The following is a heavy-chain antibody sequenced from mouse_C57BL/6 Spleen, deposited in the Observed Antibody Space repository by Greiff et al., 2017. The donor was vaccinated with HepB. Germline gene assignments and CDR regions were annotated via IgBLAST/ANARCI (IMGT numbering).Heavy chain of an antibody. J-gene: IGHJ1*03. V-gene: IGHV5-17*01. Sequence: EVMLVESGGGLVKPGGSLKLSCAASGFTFSDYGMHWVRQAPEKGLEWVAYISSGSSTIYYADTVKGRFTISRDNAKNTLFLQMTSLRSEDTAMYYCARPRSTMITDWYFDVWGTGTTVTVSS. D-gene: IGHD2-4*01. CDR2: ISSGSSTI. CDR3: ARPRSTMITDWYFDV. CDR1: GFTFSDYG.